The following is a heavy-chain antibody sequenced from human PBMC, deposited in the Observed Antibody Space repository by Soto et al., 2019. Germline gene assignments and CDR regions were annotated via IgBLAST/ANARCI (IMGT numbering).Heavy chain of an antibody. J-gene: IGHJ4*02. D-gene: IGHD2-2*01. CDR1: GYSFTGYV. Sequence: VKVSCKASGYSFTGYVMHWVRQATGQGIEWMGWISPNSGDTNYAQKFQGWVTMTRDTSISTAYMELSRLRSDDTAVYYCARTHCSSISCYVGSWDYWGQGTLVSVS. V-gene: IGHV1-2*04. CDR2: ISPNSGDT. CDR3: ARTHCSSISCYVGSWDY.